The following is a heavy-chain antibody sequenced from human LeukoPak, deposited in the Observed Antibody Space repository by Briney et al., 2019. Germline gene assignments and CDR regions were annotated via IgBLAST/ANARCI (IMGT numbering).Heavy chain of an antibody. CDR2: INPNSGGT. Sequence: GASVKVSCKASGYTFTGYYMHWVRQAPGQGLEWMGWINPNSGGTNYAQKFQGRVTMTRDTSISTAYMELSRLRSDDTAVYYCARDRPRVVTSYYFEFWGQGTLVTVSS. CDR3: ARDRPRVVTSYYFEF. J-gene: IGHJ4*02. CDR1: GYTFTGYY. V-gene: IGHV1-2*02. D-gene: IGHD4-23*01.